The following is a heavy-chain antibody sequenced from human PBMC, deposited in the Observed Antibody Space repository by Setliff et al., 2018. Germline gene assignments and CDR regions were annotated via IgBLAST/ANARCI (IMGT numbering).Heavy chain of an antibody. Sequence: ASVKVSCKASGYTFTSYGISWVRQAPGQGLEWMGWISAYNGNTNYAQKLQGRVTMTTDTPTSTTYMELRRRRSDDTDVYYCARDEAPRYFDWLLGRKYYYYGMDVWGQGTTVTVSS. CDR2: ISAYNGNT. D-gene: IGHD3-9*01. J-gene: IGHJ6*02. CDR1: GYTFTSYG. V-gene: IGHV1-18*01. CDR3: ARDEAPRYFDWLLGRKYYYYGMDV.